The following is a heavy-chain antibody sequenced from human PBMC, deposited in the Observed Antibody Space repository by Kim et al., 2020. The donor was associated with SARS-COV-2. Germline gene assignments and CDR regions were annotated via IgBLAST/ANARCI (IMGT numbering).Heavy chain of an antibody. V-gene: IGHV3-11*01. CDR3: ARGRPWLAFYS. CDR2: ISSSGNTT. D-gene: IGHD3-10*01. J-gene: IGHJ4*02. Sequence: GGSLRLSFTASGFSIRNSYMAWIRQVPGKGLQWISYISSSGNTTYYADSVKGRFTISRDNAKNSVSLEMNSLRVDDTAIYYCARGRPWLAFYSLGQ. CDR1: GFSIRNSY.